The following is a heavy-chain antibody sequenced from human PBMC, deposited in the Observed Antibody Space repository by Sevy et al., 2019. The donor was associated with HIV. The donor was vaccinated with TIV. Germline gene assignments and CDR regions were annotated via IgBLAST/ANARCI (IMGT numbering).Heavy chain of an antibody. Sequence: GGSLRLSCAASGFTFSSYGMHWVRQAPGKGLEWVAVIWYDGSNKYYADSVKGRFTISRDNSKNTLYLQMNSLRAEDTAVYYCARGIVVVPQHYYYYRMDVWGQGTTVTVSS. CDR2: IWYDGSNK. CDR3: ARGIVVVPQHYYYYRMDV. CDR1: GFTFSSYG. D-gene: IGHD3-22*01. J-gene: IGHJ6*02. V-gene: IGHV3-33*01.